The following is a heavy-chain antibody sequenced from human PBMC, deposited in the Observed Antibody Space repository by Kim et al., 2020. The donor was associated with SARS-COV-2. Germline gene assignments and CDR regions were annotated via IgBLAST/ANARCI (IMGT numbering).Heavy chain of an antibody. CDR3: ARNEWLYGYYYYMDV. CDR2: ISSSSSYI. V-gene: IGHV3-21*01. CDR1: GFTFSNYS. Sequence: GGSLRLSCAASGFTFSNYSMNWVRQAPGKGLEWVSSISSSSSYINYADSVKGRFTISRDNAKNSLYLQMNSLRAEDTAVYYCARNEWLYGYYYYMDVWGKGTTVTVSS. J-gene: IGHJ6*03. D-gene: IGHD3-3*01.